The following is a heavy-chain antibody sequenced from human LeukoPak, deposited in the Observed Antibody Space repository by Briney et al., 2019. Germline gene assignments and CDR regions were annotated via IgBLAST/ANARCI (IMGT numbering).Heavy chain of an antibody. Sequence: SVKVSCKASGGTFSSYAISWVRQAPGQGLEWMGGIIPIFGTANYAQKFQGRVTITADESTSTAYMELSSLRSEDTAVYYCARDRDGSGTSAFDIWGQGTTVTVSS. V-gene: IGHV1-69*01. CDR1: GGTFSSYA. CDR3: ARDRDGSGTSAFDI. J-gene: IGHJ3*02. CDR2: IIPIFGTA. D-gene: IGHD3-10*01.